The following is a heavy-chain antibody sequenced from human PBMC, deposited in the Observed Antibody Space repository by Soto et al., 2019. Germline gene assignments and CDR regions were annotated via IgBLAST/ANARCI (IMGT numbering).Heavy chain of an antibody. V-gene: IGHV1-18*04. CDR1: GYSFSNYG. D-gene: IGHD3-22*01. Sequence: QVQLVQSGAEVRKPGASVKVSCQGFGYSFSNYGVHWVRQAPGQGLEWMGWINPYNGNRNYAQKFEDRVTMTAVASTATLYLELRSLNSDDTATYYCTRGRLRGYDNSGFYSWGQGSLVTVSS. J-gene: IGHJ4*02. CDR3: TRGRLRGYDNSGFYS. CDR2: INPYNGNR.